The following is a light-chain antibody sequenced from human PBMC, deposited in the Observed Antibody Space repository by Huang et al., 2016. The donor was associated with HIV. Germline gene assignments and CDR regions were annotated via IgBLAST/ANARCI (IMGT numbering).Light chain of an antibody. CDR2: LDS. V-gene: IGKV2-28*01. J-gene: IGKJ2*01. CDR3: MQALETPPT. Sequence: EIVMTQSPLSLAVTPGGPASISCRSSQSLLHSNGYYSVDWYLQKPGRSPQLLIYLDSNRASGVPDRFSGSGSGTDFTLKISRVEAEDVGVYYCMQALETPPTFGQGTKLEIK. CDR1: QSLLHSNGYYS.